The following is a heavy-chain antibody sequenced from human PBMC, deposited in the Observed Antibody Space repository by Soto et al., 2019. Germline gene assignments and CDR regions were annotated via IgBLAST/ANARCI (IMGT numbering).Heavy chain of an antibody. CDR3: ARPTDYDSSGYYLPGWFDP. Sequence: PSETLSLTCTVSGGSISSSSYYWDWIRQPPGEGLEWIGSIYYSGSTYYNPSLKSRVTICVDTSKNQFSLKLSSVTAADTAVYYCARPTDYDSSGYYLPGWFDPWGQGTLVTVSS. CDR2: IYYSGST. V-gene: IGHV4-39*01. CDR1: GGSISSSSYY. J-gene: IGHJ5*02. D-gene: IGHD3-22*01.